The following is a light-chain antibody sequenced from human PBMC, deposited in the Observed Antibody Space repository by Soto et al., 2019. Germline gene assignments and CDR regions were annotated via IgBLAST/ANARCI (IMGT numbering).Light chain of an antibody. Sequence: EIVLTQSPGTLSLSPGERATLSCRASQSVSSSYLAWYQQKPGQAPRLLIYGASSRATGIPDRFSGSGSGSDLTLTISSLEPEDFAVYYCQQYGSLPFTFGPGTKVGIK. CDR3: QQYGSLPFT. V-gene: IGKV3-20*01. CDR2: GAS. CDR1: QSVSSSY. J-gene: IGKJ3*01.